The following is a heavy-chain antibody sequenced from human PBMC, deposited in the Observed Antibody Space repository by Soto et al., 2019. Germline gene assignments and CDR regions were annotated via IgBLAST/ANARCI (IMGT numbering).Heavy chain of an antibody. J-gene: IGHJ4*02. Sequence: GGSLRLSCAASEFTFSSYAMSWVRQAPGKGLEWVSAISGSGDRTYYEDSVKGRFTISRDTSKNTLSLQMNSLRAEDTALYYCAKSFSSNWYDYFNYWGQGTLVTVSS. CDR2: ISGSGDRT. V-gene: IGHV3-23*01. D-gene: IGHD6-13*01. CDR3: AKSFSSNWYDYFNY. CDR1: EFTFSSYA.